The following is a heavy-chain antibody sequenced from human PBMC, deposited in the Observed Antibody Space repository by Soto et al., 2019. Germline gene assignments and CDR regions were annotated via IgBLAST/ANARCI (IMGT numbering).Heavy chain of an antibody. Sequence: SEKVSCKASGYTFTSYAMHWVRQAPGQRLEWMGWINAGNGNTKYSQKFQGRVTITRDTSASTAYMELSSLRSEDTAVYYCARSIVVVTALDYWGQGTLVTVSS. J-gene: IGHJ4*02. V-gene: IGHV1-3*01. CDR3: ARSIVVVTALDY. CDR1: GYTFTSYA. D-gene: IGHD2-21*02. CDR2: INAGNGNT.